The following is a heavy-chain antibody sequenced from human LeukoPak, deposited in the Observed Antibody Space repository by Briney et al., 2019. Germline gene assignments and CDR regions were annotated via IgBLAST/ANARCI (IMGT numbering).Heavy chain of an antibody. CDR2: ISGSGGYT. CDR1: GFTFSSYA. D-gene: IGHD1-1*01. CDR3: ASGIRERGFDY. V-gene: IGHV3-23*01. J-gene: IGHJ4*02. Sequence: GGSLRLSCAASGFTFSSYAMSWVRQAPGKGLEWVSAISGSGGYTYCADSVKGRFTISRDNSKNTLYLQMNSLRAEDTALYFCASGIRERGFDYWGQGTLVTVSS.